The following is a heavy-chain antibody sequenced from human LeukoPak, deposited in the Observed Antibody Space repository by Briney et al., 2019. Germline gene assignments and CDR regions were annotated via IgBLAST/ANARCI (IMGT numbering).Heavy chain of an antibody. CDR3: ARGQIGCSGGSCYFYYYYGMDV. CDR2: IIPIFGTA. D-gene: IGHD2-15*01. V-gene: IGHV1-69*13. J-gene: IGHJ6*02. CDR1: GGTFTSYA. Sequence: SVKASCKASGGTFTSYAISWVRQAPGQGLEWMGGIIPIFGTANYAQKFQGRVTITADESTSTAYMELSSLRSEDTAVYYCARGQIGCSGGSCYFYYYYGMDVWGQGTTVTVSS.